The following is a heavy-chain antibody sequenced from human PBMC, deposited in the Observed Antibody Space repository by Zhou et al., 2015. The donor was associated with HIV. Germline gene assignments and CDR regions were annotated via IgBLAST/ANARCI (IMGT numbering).Heavy chain of an antibody. CDR1: GFTFSNYA. Sequence: QLLVSGGGLVQPGGSLRLSCAVSGFTFSNYAMAWVRQSPGKGLEWVSVISGSTTNYADSVKGRFTIARDNSKNTLYLQMSSLRAEDTAVYSCARDTPHREGLLDNWGQGTLVTVSS. CDR2: ISGSTT. V-gene: IGHV3-23*01. CDR3: ARDTPHREGLLDN. J-gene: IGHJ4*02.